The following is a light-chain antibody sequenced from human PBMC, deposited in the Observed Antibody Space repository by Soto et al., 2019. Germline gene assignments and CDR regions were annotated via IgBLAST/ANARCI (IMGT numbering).Light chain of an antibody. V-gene: IGKV3-20*01. CDR1: QSVSSSY. J-gene: IGKJ2*01. CDR3: QQYSSSPPRYT. Sequence: EIVLTQSPGTLSLSPGERATLSCRASQSVSSSYLAWYQQKPGQAPRLLICGASNRATGIPDRFSGSGSGTEFPLSINRLEPEDFAVYYCQQYSSSPPRYTFGQGTKLEIK. CDR2: GAS.